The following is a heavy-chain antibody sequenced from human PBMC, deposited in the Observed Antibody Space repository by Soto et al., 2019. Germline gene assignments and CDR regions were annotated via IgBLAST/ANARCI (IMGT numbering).Heavy chain of an antibody. CDR2: ISIGTSTI. J-gene: IGHJ5*02. V-gene: IGHV3-48*02. Sequence: GGSLRLSCAASGFTFSSYSMNWVRQAPGKELEWVSYISIGTSTIYYADSVKGRFTISRDDAKNSLYLQMNSLRDEDTAVYYCARDNGMAGSFDPWGQGTLVTVSS. CDR1: GFTFSSYS. D-gene: IGHD2-8*01. CDR3: ARDNGMAGSFDP.